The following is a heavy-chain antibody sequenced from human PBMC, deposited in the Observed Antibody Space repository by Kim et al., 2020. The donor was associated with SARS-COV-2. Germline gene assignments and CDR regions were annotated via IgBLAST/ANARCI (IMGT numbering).Heavy chain of an antibody. V-gene: IGHV3-23*05. CDR1: GFTFSSYA. J-gene: IGHJ4*02. CDR3: AKGAVGSSGWSFD. Sequence: GGSLRLSCAASGFTFSSYAMSWVRQAPGKGLEWVSTIDTSGNSPYYADSVKGRFTVSRDNSKNTLYLQMNSLRAEDTALYYCAKGAVGSSGWSFDWGQGTLVSVSS. CDR2: IDTSGNSP. D-gene: IGHD6-19*01.